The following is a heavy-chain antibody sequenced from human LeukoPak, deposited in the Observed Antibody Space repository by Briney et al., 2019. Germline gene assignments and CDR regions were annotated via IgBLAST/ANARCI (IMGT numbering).Heavy chain of an antibody. CDR3: ARQNWSGYYKRLYYFDY. V-gene: IGHV5-51*01. D-gene: IGHD3-3*01. J-gene: IGHJ4*02. Sequence: GESLKISCKGSGYSFTSYWIGWVRQMPGKGLEWMGIIYPGDSDTRYSPSFQGQVTISADKSISTAYLQWSSLKASDTAMYYCARQNWSGYYKRLYYFDYWGQGTLVTVSS. CDR1: GYSFTSYW. CDR2: IYPGDSDT.